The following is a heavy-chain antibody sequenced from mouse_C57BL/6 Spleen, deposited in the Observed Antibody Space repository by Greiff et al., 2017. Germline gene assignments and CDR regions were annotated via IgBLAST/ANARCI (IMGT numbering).Heavy chain of an antibody. CDR3: ARCGYYYAMDY. J-gene: IGHJ4*01. Sequence: LQESGAELVRPGTSVKVSCKASGYAFTNYLIEWVKQRPGQGLEWIGVINPGSGGTNYNEKFKGKATLTADKSSSTAYMQLSSLTSEDSAVYFCARCGYYYAMDYWGQGTSVTVSS. CDR1: GYAFTNYL. CDR2: INPGSGGT. D-gene: IGHD2-2*01. V-gene: IGHV1-54*01.